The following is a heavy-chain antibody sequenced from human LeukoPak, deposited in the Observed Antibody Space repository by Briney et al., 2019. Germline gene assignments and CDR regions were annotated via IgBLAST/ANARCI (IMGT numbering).Heavy chain of an antibody. CDR2: TYYRSKWYN. CDR1: GDRISSNSS. V-gene: IGHV6-1*01. Sequence: SQTLSLTCAIFGDRISSNSSWNWIRQSPSRGLEWLGGTYYRSKWYNDYVVSVKSRININPDTSKNQFSLQLNSVTPEDTAVYYCARGGQGDGYSADEAFDIWGQGTMVTVS. CDR3: ARGGQGDGYSADEAFDI. D-gene: IGHD5-18*01. J-gene: IGHJ3*02.